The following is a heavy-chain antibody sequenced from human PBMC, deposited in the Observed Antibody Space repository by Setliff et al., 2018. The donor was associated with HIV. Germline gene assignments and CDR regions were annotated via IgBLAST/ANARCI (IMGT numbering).Heavy chain of an antibody. CDR1: GGSFSGYY. Sequence: SETLSLTCAVYGGSFSGYYWSWIRQPPGKGLEWIGEINHSGSTNYNMSLWSRVTISLDASRDQFSLELISVTAADTAVYYCAGGPGTTSIDYWAQGTLVTVSS. J-gene: IGHJ4*02. CDR3: AGGPGTTSIDY. V-gene: IGHV4-34*01. D-gene: IGHD1-26*01. CDR2: INHSGST.